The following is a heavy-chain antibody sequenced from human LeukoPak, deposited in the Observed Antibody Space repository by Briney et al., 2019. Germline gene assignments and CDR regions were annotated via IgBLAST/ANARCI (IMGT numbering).Heavy chain of an antibody. V-gene: IGHV3-21*01. CDR3: ARGTYRSSSPSIGMPYYLDY. CDR2: ISSSGSYI. D-gene: IGHD6-6*01. Sequence: GGSLRLSCAASGFTFTRYSMNWVRQAPGKGLEWVSSISSSGSYIFYAQSVEGPFIISRDNAKNSHYLQMNSLRVDDTAVYFCARGTYRSSSPSIGMPYYLDYWGQGILVTVSS. CDR1: GFTFTRYS. J-gene: IGHJ4*02.